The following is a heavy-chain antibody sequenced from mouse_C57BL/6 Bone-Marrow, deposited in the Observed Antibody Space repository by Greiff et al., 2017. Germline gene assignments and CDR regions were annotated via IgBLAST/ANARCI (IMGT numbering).Heavy chain of an antibody. CDR3: ARGRDTLDY. Sequence: EVQLQESEGGLVQPGSSMKLSCTASGFTFSDYYMAWVRQVPEKGLEWVANINYDGSSTYYLDSLKIRFIISSDNAKNSLYLQMSSLKSEDTATYYCARGRDTLDYWGQGTTLTVSS. D-gene: IGHD5-1-1*01. CDR2: INYDGSST. J-gene: IGHJ2*01. CDR1: GFTFSDYY. V-gene: IGHV5-16*01.